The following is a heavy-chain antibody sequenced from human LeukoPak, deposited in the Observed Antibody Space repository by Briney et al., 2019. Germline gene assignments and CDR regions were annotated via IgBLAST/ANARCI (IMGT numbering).Heavy chain of an antibody. CDR2: ISAYNGNT. D-gene: IGHD5/OR15-5a*01. CDR3: ARDLVYVSGSRRKDYFDH. V-gene: IGHV1-18*01. Sequence: ASVKVSCKSSGYTFTSNGISWVRQAPGQGLEWMGWISAYNGNTNYAQKLQGRVTMTTDTSTSTAYMELRSLRSDDTAVYYCARDLVYVSGSRRKDYFDHWGQGTLVTVSS. CDR1: GYTFTSNG. J-gene: IGHJ4*02.